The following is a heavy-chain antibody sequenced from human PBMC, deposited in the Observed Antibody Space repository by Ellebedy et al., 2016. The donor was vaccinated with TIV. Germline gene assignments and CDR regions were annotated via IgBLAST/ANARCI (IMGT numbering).Heavy chain of an antibody. V-gene: IGHV3-21*01. CDR1: GFTFSSYI. CDR2: ISSDSSDL. J-gene: IGHJ4*02. Sequence: GESLKISCAGSGFTFSSYIMNWVRQAPGKAPAWVSSISSDSSDLSYADSGKGRFTISRDNAKNSLYLQMNSLRAEDTAVYYCSRGIAAVMYWGQGTLVTVSS. CDR3: SRGIAAVMY. D-gene: IGHD6-13*01.